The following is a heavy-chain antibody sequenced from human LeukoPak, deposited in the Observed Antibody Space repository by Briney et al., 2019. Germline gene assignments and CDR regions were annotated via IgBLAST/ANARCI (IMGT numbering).Heavy chain of an antibody. J-gene: IGHJ3*02. Sequence: SETLSLTCTVSGGSITIHGYSWSWIRQHPGKGLEWIGYIYYIGSTYYNPSLKSRVTISVDTSKNQFSLKLTSVTAADTAVYYCARDPGYCRSTTCYGGAFNIWGQGTMVTVSS. CDR3: ARDPGYCRSTTCYGGAFNI. V-gene: IGHV4-31*03. CDR2: IYYIGST. D-gene: IGHD2-2*01. CDR1: GGSITIHGYS.